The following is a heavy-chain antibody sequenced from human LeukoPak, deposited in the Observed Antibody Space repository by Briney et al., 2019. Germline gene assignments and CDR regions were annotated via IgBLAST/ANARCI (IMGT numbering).Heavy chain of an antibody. CDR2: INPSSGGT. V-gene: IGHV1-2*02. CDR1: GYTFTGYY. CDR3: ARGDWEADY. D-gene: IGHD3/OR15-3a*01. J-gene: IGHJ4*02. Sequence: ASVKVSCKASGYTFTGYYMHWVRQAPGQGLEWMGWINPSSGGTNYAQKFQGRVTMTRDTSISTAYMELSSLRSDDTAVYYCARGDWEADYWGQATLVTVSS.